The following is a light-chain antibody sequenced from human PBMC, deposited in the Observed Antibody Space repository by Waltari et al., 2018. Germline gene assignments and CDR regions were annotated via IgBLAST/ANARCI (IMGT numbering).Light chain of an antibody. Sequence: DIQLTQSRSSLSASVGDGVTITCRARQNINIYLNWYPQKPEKAPKLLINAVSSLQGGVPTRFSGSGSGKEFTLTIRGLQPEDFGNYYCQQTHSTPPTFGQWTKVEIK. CDR2: AVS. CDR1: QNINIY. J-gene: IGKJ1*01. CDR3: QQTHSTPPT. V-gene: IGKV1-39*01.